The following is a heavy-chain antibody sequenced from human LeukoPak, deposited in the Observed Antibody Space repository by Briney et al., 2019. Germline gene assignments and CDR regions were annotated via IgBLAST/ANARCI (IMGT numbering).Heavy chain of an antibody. CDR1: GYSFASYW. Sequence: GESLKISCKGSGYSFASYWIGWVRQMPGKGLEWMGIIYPGDSDTRYSPSFQGQVTISADKSISTAYLQWSSLKASDTAMYYCARRRYYDSSGYYNPGYFDYWGQGTLVTVSS. CDR3: ARRRYYDSSGYYNPGYFDY. CDR2: IYPGDSDT. D-gene: IGHD3-22*01. V-gene: IGHV5-51*01. J-gene: IGHJ4*02.